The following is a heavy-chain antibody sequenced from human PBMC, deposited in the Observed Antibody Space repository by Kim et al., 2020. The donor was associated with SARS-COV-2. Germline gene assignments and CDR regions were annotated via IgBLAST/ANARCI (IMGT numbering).Heavy chain of an antibody. Sequence: GGSLRLSCAASGFTFSSYAMSWVRQAPGKGLEWVSAISGSGGSTYYADSVKGRFTISRDNSKNTLYLQMNSLRAEDTAGYYCAKVLGRGGSGSYKIDWGQGTLVTVSS. CDR1: GFTFSSYA. V-gene: IGHV3-23*01. J-gene: IGHJ4*02. CDR3: AKVLGRGGSGSYKID. CDR2: ISGSGGST. D-gene: IGHD1-26*01.